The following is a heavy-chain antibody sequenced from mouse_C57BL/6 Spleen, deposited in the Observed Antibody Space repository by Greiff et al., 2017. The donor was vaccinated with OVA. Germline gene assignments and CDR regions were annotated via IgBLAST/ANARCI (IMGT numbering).Heavy chain of an antibody. V-gene: IGHV1-53*01. D-gene: IGHD1-1*01. CDR2: INPSNGGT. CDR3: ARWASITTVVDWYFDV. CDR1: GYTFTSYW. Sequence: VQLQQPGTELVKPGASVKLSCKASGYTFTSYWMHWVKQRPGQGLEWIGNINPSNGGTNYNEKFKSKATLTVDKSSSTAYMQLSSLTSEDSAVYYCARWASITTVVDWYFDVWGTGTTVTVSA. J-gene: IGHJ1*03.